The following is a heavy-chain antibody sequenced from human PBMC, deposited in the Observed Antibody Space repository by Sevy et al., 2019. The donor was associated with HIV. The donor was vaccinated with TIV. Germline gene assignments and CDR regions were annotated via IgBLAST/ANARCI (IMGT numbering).Heavy chain of an antibody. V-gene: IGHV3-7*01. CDR2: IKQDAGQK. J-gene: IGHJ4*02. CDR3: ARDYGNYYFHY. Sequence: GGCLRLSCAASGFTFSKYWMGCVRQAPGKGLEWVANIKQDAGQKYYVDSVKGRFTISRDNAKNSLYLQMNSLRAEDTAVYFCARDYGNYYFHYWGQGTQVAVSS. CDR1: GFTFSKYW. D-gene: IGHD1-7*01.